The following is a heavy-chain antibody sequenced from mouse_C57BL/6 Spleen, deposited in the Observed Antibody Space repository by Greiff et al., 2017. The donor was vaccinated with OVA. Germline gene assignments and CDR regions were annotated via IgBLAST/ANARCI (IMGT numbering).Heavy chain of an antibody. CDR3: ARGSYGSSYFDY. Sequence: QVQLQQSGAELVKPGASVKLSCKASGYTFTSYWMHWVKQRPGQGLEWIGMIHPNSGSTNYNEKFKSKATLTVDKSSSTAYMQLSSLTSEDSSVYYCARGSYGSSYFDYWGPGTTLTVSS. V-gene: IGHV1-64*01. D-gene: IGHD1-1*01. CDR1: GYTFTSYW. CDR2: IHPNSGST. J-gene: IGHJ2*01.